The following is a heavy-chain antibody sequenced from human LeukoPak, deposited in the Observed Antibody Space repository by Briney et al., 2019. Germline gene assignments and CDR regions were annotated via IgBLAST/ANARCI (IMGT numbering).Heavy chain of an antibody. CDR2: INHSGST. V-gene: IGHV4-34*01. J-gene: IGHJ4*02. CDR1: GGSFSGYY. D-gene: IGHD2-15*01. Sequence: SETLSLTCAVYGGSFSGYYWNWIRQPPGKGLEWIGEINHSGSTNYNPSLKSRVTISVDTSKNQFSLKLSSVTAADTAVYYCARVLGYCSGGSCYHPPDYWGQGTLVTVSS. CDR3: ARVLGYCSGGSCYHPPDY.